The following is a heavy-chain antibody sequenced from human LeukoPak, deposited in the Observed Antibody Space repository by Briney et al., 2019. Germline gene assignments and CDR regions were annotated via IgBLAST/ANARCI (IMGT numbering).Heavy chain of an antibody. D-gene: IGHD5-18*01. Sequence: PSETLSLTCTVSGGSISSSSAYWRWIRQHPGKGLEWIGSIYYSKNTYYNPSLKSRVTISADTSKNQFSLTLGSVSATDTAVYYCVSPRGFSYGCFDYWGQGTLVTVSS. CDR1: GGSISSSSAY. CDR2: IYYSKNT. J-gene: IGHJ4*02. CDR3: VSPRGFSYGCFDY. V-gene: IGHV4-39*01.